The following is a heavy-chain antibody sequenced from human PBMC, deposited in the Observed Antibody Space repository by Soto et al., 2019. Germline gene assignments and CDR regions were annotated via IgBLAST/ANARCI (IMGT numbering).Heavy chain of an antibody. J-gene: IGHJ4*02. V-gene: IGHV1-2*02. CDR3: ARVIGDYYDSSGYSDY. CDR2: INPNSGGT. CDR1: GFTFTGHY. Sequence: ASVKVSCKASGFTFTGHYIHWVRQAPGQGLEWMGWINPNSGGTSYAQKFQGRVTMTRDTSITTAYMELSSLRSEDTAVYYCARVIGDYYDSSGYSDYWGQGTLVTVSS. D-gene: IGHD3-22*01.